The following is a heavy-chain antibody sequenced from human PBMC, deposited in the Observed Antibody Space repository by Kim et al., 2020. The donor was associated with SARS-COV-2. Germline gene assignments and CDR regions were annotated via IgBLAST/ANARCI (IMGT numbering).Heavy chain of an antibody. D-gene: IGHD3-3*01. V-gene: IGHV1-2*02. CDR1: GYTFTGYY. CDR2: INPNSGGT. Sequence: ASVKVSCKASGYTFTGYYMHWVRQAPGQGLEWMGWINPNSGGTNYAQKFQGRVTMTRDTSISTAYMELSRLRSDDTAVYYCARGVAGVTLYGMDVWGQGTTVTVSS. CDR3: ARGVAGVTLYGMDV. J-gene: IGHJ6*02.